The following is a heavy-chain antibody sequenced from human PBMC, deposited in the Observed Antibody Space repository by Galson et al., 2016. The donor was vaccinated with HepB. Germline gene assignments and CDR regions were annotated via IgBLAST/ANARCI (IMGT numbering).Heavy chain of an antibody. V-gene: IGHV3-23*01. Sequence: SLRLSCAASGFTFKNFGMTWVRQAPGKGLEWVSTICGSCGDIDYADSVQGRFTISRDNSKNTLSLHMNSLRVEDTAIYYCAIDPSQWHDLLFGNWAQGTLVTVSA. CDR2: ICGSCGDI. CDR1: GFTFKNFG. CDR3: AIDPSQWHDLLFGN. D-gene: IGHD6-19*01. J-gene: IGHJ4*02.